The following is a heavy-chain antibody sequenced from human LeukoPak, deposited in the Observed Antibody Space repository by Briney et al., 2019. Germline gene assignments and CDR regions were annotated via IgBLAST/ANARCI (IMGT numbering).Heavy chain of an antibody. Sequence: PSETLSLTCSVSGGSMSSFYWSWIRQPQGKELEWIGYIYYGGNTNYNPSLKSRVTISVDTSKNQFSLKLSSVTAADTAVYYCARGAGWYVYWGQGTLVTVSS. D-gene: IGHD6-19*01. CDR2: IYYGGNT. V-gene: IGHV4-59*01. CDR1: GGSMSSFY. CDR3: ARGAGWYVY. J-gene: IGHJ4*02.